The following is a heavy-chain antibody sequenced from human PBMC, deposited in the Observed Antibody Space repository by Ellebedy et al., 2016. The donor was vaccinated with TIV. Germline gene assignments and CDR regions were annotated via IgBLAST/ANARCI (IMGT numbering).Heavy chain of an antibody. Sequence: GESLKISXAASGFTFSSYSMNWVRQAPGKGLEWVSSISSSSSYIYYADSVKGRFTISRDNAKNSLYLQMNSLRAEDTAVYYCARMLREGYCSSTSCYFLNWFDPWGQGTLVTVSS. J-gene: IGHJ5*02. CDR2: ISSSSSYI. CDR1: GFTFSSYS. V-gene: IGHV3-21*01. D-gene: IGHD2-2*01. CDR3: ARMLREGYCSSTSCYFLNWFDP.